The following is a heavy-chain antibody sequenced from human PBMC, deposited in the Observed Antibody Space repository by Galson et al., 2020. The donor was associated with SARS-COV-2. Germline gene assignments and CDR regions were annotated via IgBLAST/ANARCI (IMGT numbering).Heavy chain of an antibody. CDR3: ARGRAAAFDY. Sequence: NSGGSLRLSCAASGFTFSSYSMNWVRQAPGKGLEWVSSISSSSSYIYYADSVKGRFTIPRDNAKNSLYLQMNSLRAEDTAVYYCARGRAAAFDYWGQGTLVTVSS. V-gene: IGHV3-21*01. CDR1: GFTFSSYS. D-gene: IGHD6-13*01. CDR2: ISSSSSYI. J-gene: IGHJ4*02.